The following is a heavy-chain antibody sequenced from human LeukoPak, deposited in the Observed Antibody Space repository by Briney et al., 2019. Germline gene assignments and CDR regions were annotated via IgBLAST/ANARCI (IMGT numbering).Heavy chain of an antibody. D-gene: IGHD3-3*01. CDR3: AKLPDLRFVEWSDAFDI. CDR2: ISGSGGST. CDR1: GFTFSSYA. J-gene: IGHJ3*02. V-gene: IGHV3-23*01. Sequence: GGSLRLSCAASGFTFSSYAMSWVRQAPGKGLEWVSAISGSGGSTYYADSVKGRFTISRDNSENTLYRQMNSLRAEDTAVYYCAKLPDLRFVEWSDAFDIWGQGTMVTVSS.